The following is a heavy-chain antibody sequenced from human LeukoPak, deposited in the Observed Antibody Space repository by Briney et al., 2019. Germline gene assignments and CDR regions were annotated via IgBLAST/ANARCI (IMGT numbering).Heavy chain of an antibody. CDR1: GGTFSSYA. V-gene: IGHV1-69*04. CDR2: IIPILGIA. D-gene: IGHD3-3*01. J-gene: IGHJ4*02. Sequence: SVKVSCKASGGTFSSYAISWVRQAPGQGLEWMGRIIPILGIANYAQKFQGRVTITADKSTSTAYMELSSLRSEDTAVYYCARDHNPVDYDFWSGYPNSYFDYWGQGTLVTVSS. CDR3: ARDHNPVDYDFWSGYPNSYFDY.